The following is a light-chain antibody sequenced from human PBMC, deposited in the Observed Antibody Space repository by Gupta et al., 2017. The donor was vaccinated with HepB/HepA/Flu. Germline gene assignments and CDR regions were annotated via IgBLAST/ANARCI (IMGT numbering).Light chain of an antibody. CDR2: EVS. V-gene: IGLV2-18*02. CDR3: CSDTSSSNLV. Sequence: VTISWTGTSSDVCSYNRVSWYQPPPGTAPQLLIYEVSNRPPGVPDRFSGSKSGNTASLTISGLQAEDEADYYCCSDTSSSNLVFGTGTKVTVL. CDR1: SSDVCSYNR. J-gene: IGLJ1*01.